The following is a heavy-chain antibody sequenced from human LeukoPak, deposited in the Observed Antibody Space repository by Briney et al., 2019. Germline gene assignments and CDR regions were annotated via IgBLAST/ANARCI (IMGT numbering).Heavy chain of an antibody. V-gene: IGHV4-61*02. CDR2: IYTSGST. D-gene: IGHD3-16*01. CDR1: GDSISSGSYD. Sequence: SQTLSLTCTVSGDSISSGSYDWSWIRQPAGKGLEWIGRIYTSGSTNYNPSLKSRVTISVDTSKNQFSLKLSSVTAADTAVYYCARIPRLGGYYFDYWGQGTLVTVSS. J-gene: IGHJ4*02. CDR3: ARIPRLGGYYFDY.